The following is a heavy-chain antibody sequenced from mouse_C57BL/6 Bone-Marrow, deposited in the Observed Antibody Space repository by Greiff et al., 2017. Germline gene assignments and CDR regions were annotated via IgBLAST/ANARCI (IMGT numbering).Heavy chain of an antibody. J-gene: IGHJ3*01. V-gene: IGHV5-4*01. CDR3: ARVYGSSRFAY. Sequence: EVHLVESGGGLVKPGGSLKLSCAASGFTFSSYAMSWVRQTPEKRLEWVATISDGGSYTYYPDNVKGRFTISRDNAKNNLYLQMSHLKSEDTAMYYGARVYGSSRFAYWGQGTLVTVSA. CDR2: ISDGGSYT. D-gene: IGHD1-1*01. CDR1: GFTFSSYA.